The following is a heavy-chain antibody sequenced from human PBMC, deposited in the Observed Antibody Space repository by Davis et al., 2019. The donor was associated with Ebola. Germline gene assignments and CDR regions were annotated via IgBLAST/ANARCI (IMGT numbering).Heavy chain of an antibody. CDR2: IYYSGST. Sequence: MPSETLSLACTVSGGSISSGGYYWSWIRQHPGKGLEWIGYIYYSGSTYYNPSLKSRVTISVDTFKNQFSLKLSSVTAADTAVYYCAREVHCSSTSCPPRYYYYYGMDVWGQGTTVTVSS. J-gene: IGHJ6*02. CDR1: GGSISSGGYY. V-gene: IGHV4-31*03. CDR3: AREVHCSSTSCPPRYYYYYGMDV. D-gene: IGHD2-2*01.